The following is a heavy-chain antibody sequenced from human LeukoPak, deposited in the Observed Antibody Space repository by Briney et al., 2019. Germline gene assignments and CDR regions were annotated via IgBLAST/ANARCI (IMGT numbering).Heavy chain of an antibody. V-gene: IGHV3-49*03. D-gene: IGHD3-3*01. J-gene: IGHJ4*02. CDR3: TALGGDFDY. CDR1: GFTFGDYA. Sequence: PGGSLRLSRTVSGFTFGDYAMSWFRQAPGKGLEWVGFIRSKTYGGTTEYAASVKGRFTISRDDSKNTLYLQMNSLKIEDTAVYYCTALGGDFDYWGQGTLVTVSS. CDR2: IRSKTYGGTT.